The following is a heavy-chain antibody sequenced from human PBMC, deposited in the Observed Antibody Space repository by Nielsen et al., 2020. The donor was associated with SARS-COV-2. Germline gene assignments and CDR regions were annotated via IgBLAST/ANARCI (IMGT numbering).Heavy chain of an antibody. CDR2: ISWNSGSI. V-gene: IGHV3-9*01. Sequence: SLKISCAASGFTFSSYGMHWVRQAPGKGLEWVSGISWNSGSIGYADSVKGRFTISRDNAKNSLYLQMNSLRAEDTALYYCAKISDSTAMAEYWGQGTLVTVSS. CDR1: GFTFSSYG. J-gene: IGHJ4*02. D-gene: IGHD5-18*01. CDR3: AKISDSTAMAEY.